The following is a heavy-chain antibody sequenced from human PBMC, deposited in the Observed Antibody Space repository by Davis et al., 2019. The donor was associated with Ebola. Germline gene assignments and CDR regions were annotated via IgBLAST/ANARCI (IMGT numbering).Heavy chain of an antibody. Sequence: ASVKVSCKASGYTFTSYYMHWVRQAPGQGLEWMGWINTNTGTPTYAQGFTGRFVFSLDTSVSTAYLQINNLEAADSAVHYCGKEGSGGVFDSWGQGTQVTVSS. CDR3: GKEGSGGVFDS. D-gene: IGHD6-19*01. V-gene: IGHV7-4-1*02. CDR1: GYTFTSYY. CDR2: INTNTGTP. J-gene: IGHJ4*02.